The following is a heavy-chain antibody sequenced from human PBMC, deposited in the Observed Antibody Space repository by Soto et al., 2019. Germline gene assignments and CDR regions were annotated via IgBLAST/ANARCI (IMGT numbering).Heavy chain of an antibody. V-gene: IGHV5-51*01. CDR3: AREWVVPAAQYPHYYYGMDV. CDR2: IYPGDSDT. J-gene: IGHJ6*02. Sequence: GESLKISCKGFGYSFTSYWIGWVRQMPGKGLEWMGIIYPGDSDTRYSPSFQGQVTISADKSISTAYLQWSSLKASDTAMYYCAREWVVPAAQYPHYYYGMDVWGQGTTVTVSS. CDR1: GYSFTSYW. D-gene: IGHD2-2*01.